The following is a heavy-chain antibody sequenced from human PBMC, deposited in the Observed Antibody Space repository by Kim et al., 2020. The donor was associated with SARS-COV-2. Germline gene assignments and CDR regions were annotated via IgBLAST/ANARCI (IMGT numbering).Heavy chain of an antibody. D-gene: IGHD3-10*01. J-gene: IGHJ5*02. V-gene: IGHV5-10-1*01. CDR3: ARVRGGFGEPWGWFDP. CDR2: IDPSDSYT. Sequence: GESLKISCKGSGYSFTSYWISWVRQMPGKGLEWMGRIDPSDSYTNYSPSFQGHVTISADKSISTAYLQWSSLKASDTAMYYCARVRGGFGEPWGWFDPWGQGTLVTVSS. CDR1: GYSFTSYW.